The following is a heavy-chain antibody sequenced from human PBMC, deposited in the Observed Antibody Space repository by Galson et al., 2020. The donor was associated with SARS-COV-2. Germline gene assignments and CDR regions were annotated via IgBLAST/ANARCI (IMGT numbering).Heavy chain of an antibody. CDR1: GGSISSYY. D-gene: IGHD6-13*01. Sequence: SETLSLTCTVSGGSISSYYWSWIRQPPGKGLEWIGYIYYSGSTNYNPSLKSRVTISVDTSKNRFSLKLSSVTAADTAVYYCASAYSSSWYWYFDLWGRGTLVTVSS. CDR3: ASAYSSSWYWYFDL. V-gene: IGHV4-59*01. CDR2: IYYSGST. J-gene: IGHJ2*01.